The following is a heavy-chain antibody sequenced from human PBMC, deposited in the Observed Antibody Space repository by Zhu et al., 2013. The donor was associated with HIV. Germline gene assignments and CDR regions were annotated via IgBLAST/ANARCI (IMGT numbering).Heavy chain of an antibody. CDR3: ARDGYYYDSSGYPRAFDI. V-gene: IGHV1-69*01. CDR2: IIPIFGTA. Sequence: QVQLVQSGAEVKKPGSSVKVSCKASGGTFSSYAISWVRQAPGQGLEWMGGIIPIFGTANYAQKFQGRVTITADESTSTAYMELSSLRSEDTAVYYCARDGYYYDSSGYPRAFDIWAKGQWSPSLQ. CDR1: GGTFSSYA. J-gene: IGHJ3*02. D-gene: IGHD3-22*01.